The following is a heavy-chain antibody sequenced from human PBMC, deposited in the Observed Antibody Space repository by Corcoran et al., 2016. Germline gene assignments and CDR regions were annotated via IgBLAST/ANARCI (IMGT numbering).Heavy chain of an antibody. V-gene: IGHV1-8*01. Sequence: QVQLVQSGAEVKKPGASVKVSCKASGYTFTSYDINWVRQATGQGLEWMGWMNPNSGNTGYAQKFQGRVTMTRNTSISTAYMELSSLRSEDTAVYYCATPPRGGSGRVGYYYYYGMDVWGQGTTVTVSS. J-gene: IGHJ6*02. D-gene: IGHD3-10*01. CDR3: ATPPRGGSGRVGYYYYYGMDV. CDR1: GYTFTSYD. CDR2: MNPNSGNT.